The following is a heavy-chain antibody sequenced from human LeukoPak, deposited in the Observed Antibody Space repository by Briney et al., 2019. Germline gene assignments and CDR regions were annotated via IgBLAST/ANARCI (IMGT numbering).Heavy chain of an antibody. D-gene: IGHD3-3*01. CDR1: GYTFTSYY. Sequence: ASVKVSCKASGYTFTSYYMHWVRQAPGQGLEWMGIINPSGGSTSYAQKFQGRVTMTRDTSTSTVYMELSSLRSEDTAVYYCARVDQYSDFWSGLFDYWGQGTLVTVSS. J-gene: IGHJ4*02. CDR3: ARVDQYSDFWSGLFDY. CDR2: INPSGGST. V-gene: IGHV1-46*01.